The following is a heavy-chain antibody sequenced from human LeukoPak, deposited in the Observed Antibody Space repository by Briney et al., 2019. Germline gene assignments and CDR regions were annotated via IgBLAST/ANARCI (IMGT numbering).Heavy chain of an antibody. D-gene: IGHD2-15*01. V-gene: IGHV3-15*01. Sequence: MAGGSLRLSCAASGLTFNNAWMSWVRQAPGKGLEWVGRIRSRSAGGTTDYGAPVKGRFTISRDDSKNTLYPQMNSLKTEDTAVYYCSTGGGTHDYWGQGTLVTVSS. CDR2: IRSRSAGGTT. CDR3: STGGGTHDY. CDR1: GLTFNNAW. J-gene: IGHJ4*02.